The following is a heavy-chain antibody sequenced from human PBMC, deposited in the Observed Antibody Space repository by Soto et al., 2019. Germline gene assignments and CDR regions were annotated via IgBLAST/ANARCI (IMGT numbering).Heavy chain of an antibody. CDR1: GFSLNTSGVG. Sequence: QIILKESGPTLVKPTQTLTLTCTFSGFSLNTSGVGAGWIRQPPGKALECLALIYWDDDKRYSPSLKSRLTITKATSKNQVVLPMTNMDPVDTATYYCAHNDRGDSYDPYGSLTPFDYWGQGTLVTVSS. V-gene: IGHV2-5*02. CDR2: IYWDDDK. D-gene: IGHD2-21*01. CDR3: AHNDRGDSYDPYGSLTPFDY. J-gene: IGHJ4*02.